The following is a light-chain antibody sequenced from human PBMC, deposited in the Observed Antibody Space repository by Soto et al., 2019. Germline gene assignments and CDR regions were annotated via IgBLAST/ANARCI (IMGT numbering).Light chain of an antibody. CDR2: GAS. V-gene: IGKV3-20*01. CDR1: QSVSSSY. Sequence: EIVLTQSPGTLSLSPGERATLSCRASQSVSSSYLAWYQQKPGQAPRLLIYGASSRATGTPDRFSGSGSGTDFTLTISRLEPEDFAVYYCQQYGSSSTWTFGQGTKVDIK. J-gene: IGKJ1*01. CDR3: QQYGSSSTWT.